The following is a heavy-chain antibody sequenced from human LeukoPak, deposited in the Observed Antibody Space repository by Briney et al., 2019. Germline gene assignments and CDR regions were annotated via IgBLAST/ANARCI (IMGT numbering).Heavy chain of an antibody. CDR3: ARDRDYGSGSSLFDY. CDR2: FDPEDGET. V-gene: IGHV1-24*01. Sequence: ASVKVSCKVSGYTLTELSMHWVRQAPGKGLEWMGGFDPEDGETIYAQKFQGRVTMTEDTSTDTAYMELRSLRSDDTAVYYCARDRDYGSGSSLFDYWGQGTLVTVSS. D-gene: IGHD3-10*01. J-gene: IGHJ4*02. CDR1: GYTLTELS.